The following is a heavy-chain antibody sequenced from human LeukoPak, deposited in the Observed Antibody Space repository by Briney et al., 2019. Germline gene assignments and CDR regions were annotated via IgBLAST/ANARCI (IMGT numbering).Heavy chain of an antibody. CDR3: ARTMPLGATRRHPFDY. CDR2: IYHSGST. Sequence: SETLSLTCTVSGYSISSGYYWGWLRQPPGKGLEWIGSIYHSGSTYYNPSLKRRVTISVDTSKNQFSLKLSSVTAADTDVYFCARTMPLGATRRHPFDYWGHETQVTVSS. V-gene: IGHV4-38-2*02. J-gene: IGHJ4*01. CDR1: GYSISSGYY. D-gene: IGHD1-26*01.